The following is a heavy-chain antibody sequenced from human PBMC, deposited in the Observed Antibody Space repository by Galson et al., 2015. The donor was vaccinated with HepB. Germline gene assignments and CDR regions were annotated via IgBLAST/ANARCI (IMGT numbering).Heavy chain of an antibody. CDR1: GGTFSSYA. Sequence: SVKVSCKASGGTFSSYAISWVRQAPGQGLEWMGGIIPIFGTANYAQKFQGRVTITADKSTSTAYMELSSLRSEDTAVYYCAVYYYDSSGSGIFDYWGQGTLVTASS. D-gene: IGHD3-22*01. CDR3: AVYYYDSSGSGIFDY. J-gene: IGHJ4*02. CDR2: IIPIFGTA. V-gene: IGHV1-69*06.